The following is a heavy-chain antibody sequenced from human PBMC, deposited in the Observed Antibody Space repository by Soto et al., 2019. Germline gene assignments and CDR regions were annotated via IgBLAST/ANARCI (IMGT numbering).Heavy chain of an antibody. J-gene: IGHJ2*01. CDR2: IIPILEKT. CDR1: GDTLNSYT. CDR3: ASIGVPAEGDWYFDL. Sequence: QVQLVQSGAEVKKPGSSVKVSCKASGDTLNSYTITWVRQAPGQGLEWMGSIIPILEKTNYAQNFQGRVTIPADKSTSTAYMEMGSLRSEDTAVYYCASIGVPAEGDWYFDLWGRGTLVTVSS. V-gene: IGHV1-69*02. D-gene: IGHD3-3*01.